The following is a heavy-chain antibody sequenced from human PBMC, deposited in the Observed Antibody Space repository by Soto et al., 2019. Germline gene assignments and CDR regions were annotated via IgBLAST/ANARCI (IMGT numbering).Heavy chain of an antibody. CDR3: AKTPSGWYDS. V-gene: IGHV4-39*01. Sequence: QLHLQESGPRLVKPSETLSLTCTVSGGSIRGSDDYWAWIRQSPGKGLEYIGSVFYPGSAYYNPSLKSRVTIVADTSTNRFFLNLKSVTATDTAVYYCAKTPSGWYDSWGQGTLVTVSS. J-gene: IGHJ5*01. CDR2: VFYPGSA. D-gene: IGHD1-26*01. CDR1: GGSIRGSDDY.